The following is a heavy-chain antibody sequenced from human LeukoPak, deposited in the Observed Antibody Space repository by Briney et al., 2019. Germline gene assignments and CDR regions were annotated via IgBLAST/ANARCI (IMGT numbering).Heavy chain of an antibody. CDR2: ISAYNGKT. CDR1: GYTFTSYV. J-gene: IGHJ1*01. CDR3: ARDWGSDDTSAYYSNSSAEYFHH. Sequence: ASVTVSFMASGYTFTSYVISWVRQAPGQGREGMGWISAYNGKTNNVQKLQARVTMTTATSTSPASMQLTSLRSDDTAVYYCARDWGSDDTSAYYSNSSAEYFHHWGQGTLVTVSS. V-gene: IGHV1-18*01. D-gene: IGHD3-22*01.